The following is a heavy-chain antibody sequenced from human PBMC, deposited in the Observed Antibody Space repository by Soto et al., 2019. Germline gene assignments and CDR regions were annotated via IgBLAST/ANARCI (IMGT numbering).Heavy chain of an antibody. CDR1: GYSFTSYW. V-gene: IGHV5-51*01. CDR2: IYPGDSDT. J-gene: IGHJ5*02. Sequence: PGESLKISCKGSGYSFTSYWIGWVRQMPGKGPEWMGIIYPGDSDTRYSPSFQGQVTISADKSISTAYLQWSSLKASDTAMYYCARRRANSSGWLGDNWFDPWGQGTLVTVSS. D-gene: IGHD6-19*01. CDR3: ARRRANSSGWLGDNWFDP.